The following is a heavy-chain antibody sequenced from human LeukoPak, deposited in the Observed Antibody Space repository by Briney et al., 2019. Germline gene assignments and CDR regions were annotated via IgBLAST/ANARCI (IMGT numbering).Heavy chain of an antibody. V-gene: IGHV3-30*18. J-gene: IGHJ4*02. Sequence: GGSLRLSCAASGFTFTSYGIHWVRQAPGKGLEWVAVVTYDGSGKWYADAVKGRFTISRDNSKNTLYLQMNSLRAEDTAVYYCAKVGITMVRALDYWGQGTLVTVSS. CDR1: GFTFTSYG. D-gene: IGHD3-10*01. CDR3: AKVGITMVRALDY. CDR2: VTYDGSGK.